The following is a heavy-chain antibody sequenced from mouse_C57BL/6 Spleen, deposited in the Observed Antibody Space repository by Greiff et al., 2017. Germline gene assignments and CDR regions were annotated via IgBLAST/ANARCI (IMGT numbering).Heavy chain of an antibody. CDR3: ARSYDGYCFAY. D-gene: IGHD2-3*01. CDR1: GYAFSSYW. J-gene: IGHJ3*01. Sequence: VQLQESGAELVKPGASVKISCKASGYAFSSYWMNWVKQRPGKGLEWIGQIYPGDGDTNYNGKFKGKATLTADKSSSTAYMQLSSLTSEDSAVYFCARSYDGYCFAYWGQGTLVTVSA. V-gene: IGHV1-80*01. CDR2: IYPGDGDT.